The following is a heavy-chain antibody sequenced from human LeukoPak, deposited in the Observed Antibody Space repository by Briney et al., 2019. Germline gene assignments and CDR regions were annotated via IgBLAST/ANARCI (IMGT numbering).Heavy chain of an antibody. CDR1: GFSFTTSG. V-gene: IGHV3-30*02. D-gene: IGHD6-19*01. J-gene: IGHJ3*01. Sequence: PGGSLRLSCVASGFSFTTSGMHWVRQDPGKGLEWVTFIQYDASYRYYSDSVKGRFTISRDNSRNTVYLQMNSLRDEDTAVYHCAREGSGRQMGAFDVWGQGTMVTVSS. CDR2: IQYDASYR. CDR3: AREGSGRQMGAFDV.